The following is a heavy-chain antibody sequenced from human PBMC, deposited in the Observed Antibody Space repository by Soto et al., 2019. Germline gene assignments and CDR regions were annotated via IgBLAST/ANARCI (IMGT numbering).Heavy chain of an antibody. Sequence: QVQLVQSGAEVKKPGASVKVSCKASGYTFTGYYMHWVRQAPGQGLEWMGWINPNSGGTNYEQKFQGRVTMTRDPSISTAYMELSRLRSDDTAVYYWSRVKKLELGFDPWGQGTLVTVSS. CDR1: GYTFTGYY. CDR3: SRVKKLELGFDP. J-gene: IGHJ5*02. D-gene: IGHD1-7*01. CDR2: INPNSGGT. V-gene: IGHV1-2*02.